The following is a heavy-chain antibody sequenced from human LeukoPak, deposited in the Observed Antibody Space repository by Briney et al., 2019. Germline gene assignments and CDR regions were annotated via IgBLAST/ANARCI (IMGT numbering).Heavy chain of an antibody. CDR2: ISGSGGST. Sequence: GGSLRHSRAASGFTFSSYAMSWVRQAPGKGLEWVSAISGSGGSTYYADSVKGRITISRDNSKNTLYLQMNSLRAEDTAVYYCANTDSSGYLIDYWGQGTLVSVSS. V-gene: IGHV3-23*01. D-gene: IGHD3-22*01. CDR3: ANTDSSGYLIDY. CDR1: GFTFSSYA. J-gene: IGHJ4*02.